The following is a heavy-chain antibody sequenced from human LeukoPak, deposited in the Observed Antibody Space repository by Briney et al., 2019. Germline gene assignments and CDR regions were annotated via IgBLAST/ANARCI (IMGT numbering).Heavy chain of an antibody. D-gene: IGHD3-22*01. CDR2: IIPIFGTA. CDR1: GGTFSSYA. Sequence: SVKVSCKASGGTFSSYAISWVRQAPGQGLEWMGGIIPIFGTANYAQMFQGRVTITTDESTSTAYMELSSLRSEDTAVYYCARVNLDRDSSGFAFDCWGQGTLVTVSS. J-gene: IGHJ4*02. V-gene: IGHV1-69*05. CDR3: ARVNLDRDSSGFAFDC.